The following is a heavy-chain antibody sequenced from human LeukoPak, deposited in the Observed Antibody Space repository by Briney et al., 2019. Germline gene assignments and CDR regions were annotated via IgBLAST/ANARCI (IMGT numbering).Heavy chain of an antibody. V-gene: IGHV3-21*01. CDR2: ITSSSTYT. Sequence: GGSLRLSCAASGFSFSSYNMNWVRQTPGKGLEWVSSITSSSTYTFYADSVKGRFTISRDNARNSLSLQMNSLRAEDTAVYYCARDPYSGTYGNTYYYYMDVRGKGTTVTISS. CDR1: GFSFSSYN. J-gene: IGHJ6*03. CDR3: ARDPYSGTYGNTYYYYMDV. D-gene: IGHD1-26*01.